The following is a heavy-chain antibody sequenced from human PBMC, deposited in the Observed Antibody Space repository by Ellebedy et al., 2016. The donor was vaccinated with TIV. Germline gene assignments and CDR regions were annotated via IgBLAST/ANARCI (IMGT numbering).Heavy chain of an antibody. CDR1: GGSISSYY. V-gene: IGHV4-59*12. CDR3: ARGREESDIVVVTAIGKWRAFDI. Sequence: MPGGSLRLSCTVSGGSISSYYWSWIRQPPGKGLEWIGYIYYSGSTNYNPSLKSRVTISVDTSKNQFSLKLSSVTAADTAVYYCARGREESDIVVVTAIGKWRAFDIWGQGTMVAVSS. D-gene: IGHD2-21*02. J-gene: IGHJ3*02. CDR2: IYYSGST.